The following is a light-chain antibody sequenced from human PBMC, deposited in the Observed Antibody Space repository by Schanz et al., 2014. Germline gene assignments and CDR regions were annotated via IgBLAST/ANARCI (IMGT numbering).Light chain of an antibody. CDR1: QSVSSH. V-gene: IGKV3-20*01. Sequence: EIVLTQSPGTLSLSPGERATLSCRASQSVSSHLVWYQQKFGQAPRLLIYGASIRATGIPARFSGSGSGTDFTLTISRLEPEDFAVYYCQQYGSSPRGSLTFGGGTKVEIK. J-gene: IGKJ4*01. CDR3: QQYGSSPRGSLT. CDR2: GAS.